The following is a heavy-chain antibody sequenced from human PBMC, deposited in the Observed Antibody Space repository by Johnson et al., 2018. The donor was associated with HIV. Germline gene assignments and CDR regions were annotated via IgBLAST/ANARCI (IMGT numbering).Heavy chain of an antibody. CDR1: GFTFSSYA. D-gene: IGHD5-12*01. V-gene: IGHV3-30*04. CDR3: ARDESGYDEGFDAFDI. CDR2: ISYDGSNK. J-gene: IGHJ3*02. Sequence: VQLVESGGGVVQPGRSLRLSCAASGFTFSSYAMHWVRQAPGKGLEWVAVISYDGSNKYYADSVKGRFTISRDNSKNTLYLQMNSLRVEDTAVYYCARDESGYDEGFDAFDIWDQGTMVTVSS.